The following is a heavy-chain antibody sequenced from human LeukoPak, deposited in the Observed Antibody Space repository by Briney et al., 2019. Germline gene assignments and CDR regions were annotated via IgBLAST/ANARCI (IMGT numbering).Heavy chain of an antibody. CDR2: IYAGDSDT. CDR1: GYSFTSYW. Sequence: GESLKISCKGSGYSFTSYWIGWVRQMPGKGLEWMGIIYAGDSDTRYSPSFQGQVTISVDKSISTAYLQWSSLQATDTAMYYCARAIGTSQFYFYYGMDVWGQGTTVTVSS. J-gene: IGHJ6*02. D-gene: IGHD2-2*01. V-gene: IGHV5-51*01. CDR3: ARAIGTSQFYFYYGMDV.